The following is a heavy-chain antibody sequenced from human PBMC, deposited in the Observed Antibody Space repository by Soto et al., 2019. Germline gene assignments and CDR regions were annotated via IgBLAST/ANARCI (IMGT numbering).Heavy chain of an antibody. CDR3: AKSLRPSALTTYYFDQ. V-gene: IGHV3-23*01. J-gene: IGHJ4*02. CDR1: GLTFSRYA. Sequence: EEQLLESGGGLVQPGGSLRLSCAASGLTFSRYAMSWVRQAPGKGLEWVSIIKPSGDITYYGDFVKGRFTISRDNSKNTLSLQMNSLRAEDTAVYYCAKSLRPSALTTYYFDQRGQGTLVTVSS. D-gene: IGHD4-17*01. CDR2: IKPSGDIT.